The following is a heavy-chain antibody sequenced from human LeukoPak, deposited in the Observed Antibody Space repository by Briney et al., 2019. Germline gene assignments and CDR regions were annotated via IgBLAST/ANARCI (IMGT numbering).Heavy chain of an antibody. V-gene: IGHV3-53*01. CDR1: GFTVSSNY. CDR2: IHDDGAT. J-gene: IGHJ4*02. CDR3: ASTSIIRGYDHDQYY. Sequence: GGSLRLSCAASGFTVSSNYMSWVRQAPGKGLEWVSVIHDDGATHYADSVKGRFTISRDTSKNTLFLQMNSLRAEDTAVYYCASTSIIRGYDHDQYYWGQGTLVTVS. D-gene: IGHD5-12*01.